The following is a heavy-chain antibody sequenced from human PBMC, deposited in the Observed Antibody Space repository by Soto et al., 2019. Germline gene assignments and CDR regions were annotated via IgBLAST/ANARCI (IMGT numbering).Heavy chain of an antibody. CDR2: TYYRSKRYY. D-gene: IGHD3-22*01. J-gene: IGHJ5*02. V-gene: IGHV6-1*01. Sequence: QLQQSGPGLVKPSQTLSLTCAISGDSVSSNDATWNWIRQSPSRGLEWLTRTYYRSKRYYDHVPSVKSRITLPPDTSNNQFSLHLNSVTPEDTAIYYCTRDNPSGYLSSLGQGTLVTVSS. CDR1: GDSVSSNDAT. CDR3: TRDNPSGYLSS.